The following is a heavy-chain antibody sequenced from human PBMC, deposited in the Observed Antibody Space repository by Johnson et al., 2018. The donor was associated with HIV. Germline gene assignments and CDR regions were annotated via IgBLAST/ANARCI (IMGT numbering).Heavy chain of an antibody. CDR3: ARGSSGSFDL. Sequence: VQLVESGGGLVKPGGSLRLSCAASGFTFNNAWMSWVRQAPGKGLEWVSVIYTGSDSTSYTDSVKDRFTISRDSSKNAVYLQMSSLRAEDTALYYCARGSSGSFDLWGRGTMVTVSS. CDR2: IYTGSDST. D-gene: IGHD6-6*01. J-gene: IGHJ3*01. V-gene: IGHV3-66*01. CDR1: GFTFNNAW.